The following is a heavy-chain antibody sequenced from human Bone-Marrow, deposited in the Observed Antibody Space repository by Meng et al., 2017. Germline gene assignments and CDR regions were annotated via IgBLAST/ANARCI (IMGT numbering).Heavy chain of an antibody. Sequence: SVTVSCKPSGYNFPDYYIHWVRRAPGQGLEWMGRINPKSGDTHYAQKFQARVTMTGDTSISTAYMELSGLRSDDTAMYYCARDEDISAAGKLFGDYRGQGTLVTVSS. V-gene: IGHV1-2*06. J-gene: IGHJ4*02. CDR1: GYNFPDYY. CDR2: INPKSGDT. CDR3: ARDEDISAAGKLFGDY. D-gene: IGHD6-25*01.